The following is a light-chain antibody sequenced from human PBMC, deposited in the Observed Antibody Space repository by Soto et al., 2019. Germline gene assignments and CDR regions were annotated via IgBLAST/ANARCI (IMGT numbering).Light chain of an antibody. V-gene: IGLV2-18*02. CDR2: EVN. J-gene: IGLJ2*01. CDR3: SSYTSSSTLL. CDR1: SSDVGSYNR. Sequence: QSVLTQPPSVSGSPGQSVTISCTGTSSDVGSYNRVSWYQQSPGTAPKLMISEVNNRPSGVPDRFSGSKSGNTASLTISGLQAEDDADYYCSSYTSSSTLLFGGGTKVTVL.